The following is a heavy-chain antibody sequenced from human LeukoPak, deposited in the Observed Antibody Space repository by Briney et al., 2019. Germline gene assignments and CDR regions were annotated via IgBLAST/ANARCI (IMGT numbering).Heavy chain of an antibody. J-gene: IGHJ5*02. D-gene: IGHD3-22*01. CDR1: GGSISSYY. CDR3: ARSMIVVWGDWFDP. Sequence: SETLSLTCTVSGGSISSYYWSWIRQPPGKGLEWIGYIYYSGSTNYNPSLKSRVTISVDTSKNQFSLKLSSVTAADTAVYYCARSMIVVWGDWFDPWGQGTLVTVSS. CDR2: IYYSGST. V-gene: IGHV4-59*01.